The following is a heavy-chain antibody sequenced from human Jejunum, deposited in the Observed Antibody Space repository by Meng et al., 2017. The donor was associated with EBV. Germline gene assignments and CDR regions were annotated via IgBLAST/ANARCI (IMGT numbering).Heavy chain of an antibody. CDR1: GGFFSGYY. CDR3: AREARISGYHPGIGP. V-gene: IGHV4-34*01. Sequence: QVQLQQWGAGLLKPSETLSLTCAVYGGFFSGYYWSWIRQPPGKGLEWIGEINHSGSTYYNPSLKSRVTISVDTSKSQFSLKLNSVTAADTAVYYCAREARISGYHPGIGPWGQGTLVTVYS. J-gene: IGHJ5*02. D-gene: IGHD3-22*01. CDR2: INHSGST.